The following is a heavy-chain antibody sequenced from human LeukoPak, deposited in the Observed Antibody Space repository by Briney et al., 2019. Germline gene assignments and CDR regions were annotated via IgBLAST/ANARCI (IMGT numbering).Heavy chain of an antibody. Sequence: GESLRLSCTASGFTFSNFWMGWVRQAPGKGLEWVANIKQDETEKFYLGSVKGRFTISRDNAKNSLYLQMNSLRVEDTALYYCAKHFCAGLDCSLFDSWGQGTLVTVSS. D-gene: IGHD3/OR15-3a*01. J-gene: IGHJ4*02. CDR2: IKQDETEK. CDR3: AKHFCAGLDCSLFDS. CDR1: GFTFSNFW. V-gene: IGHV3-7*03.